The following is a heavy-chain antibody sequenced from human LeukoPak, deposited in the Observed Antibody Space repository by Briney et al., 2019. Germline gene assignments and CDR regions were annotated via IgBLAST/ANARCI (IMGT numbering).Heavy chain of an antibody. V-gene: IGHV3-53*01. CDR1: RFTVSRNY. J-gene: IGHJ4*02. CDR3: ARADSSGYQRQFDY. CDR2: IYSGGST. Sequence: PGGSLRLSCAASRFTVSRNYMSWVRQAPGKGLEWVSVIYSGGSTYYADSVKGRFTISRDNSKNTLYLQMSSLRAEDTAVYYCARADSSGYQRQFDYWGQGTLVTVSS. D-gene: IGHD3-22*01.